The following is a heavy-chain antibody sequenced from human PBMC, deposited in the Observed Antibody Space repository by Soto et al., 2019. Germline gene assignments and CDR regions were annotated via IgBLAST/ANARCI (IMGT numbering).Heavy chain of an antibody. J-gene: IGHJ4*02. D-gene: IGHD4-4*01. CDR3: EFTATAAFDY. Sequence: SETLSLTCAVSGGSISSTNWWTLVRQSPGRGLEWIGEIYHSGTTNYSPSLKSRVNIAVDMSTNHLSLTLISVTAADTAVYYCEFTATAAFDYLGKGLMVT. CDR2: IYHSGTT. CDR1: GGSISSTNW. V-gene: IGHV4-4*02.